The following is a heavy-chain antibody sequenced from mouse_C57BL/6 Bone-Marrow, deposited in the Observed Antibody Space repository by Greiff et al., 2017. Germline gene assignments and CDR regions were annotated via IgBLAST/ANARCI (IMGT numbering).Heavy chain of an antibody. V-gene: IGHV1-85*01. CDR1: GYTFTSYD. CDR3: ARLEFDGSSGDWYFDV. D-gene: IGHD1-1*01. Sequence: QVQLKQSGPELVKPGASVKLSCKASGYTFTSYDINWVKQRPGQGLDWIGWILPRDGSTKYNEKFKGKATLTVDISSSPAYMELHSLTSEDSAVYFCARLEFDGSSGDWYFDVWGTGTTVTGSS. J-gene: IGHJ1*03. CDR2: ILPRDGST.